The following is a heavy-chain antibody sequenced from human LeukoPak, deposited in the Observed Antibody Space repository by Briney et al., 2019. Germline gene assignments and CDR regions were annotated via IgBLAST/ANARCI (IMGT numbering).Heavy chain of an antibody. Sequence: GGSLRLSCAASGFTFSSHDMDWVRQAPGKGLEWISHITNSSDDTHYADSVKGRFIISRDNDKHSLYLQMNSLRAEDTRVYFCGRDMTARSWHAFDSWGRGTLVTVSS. D-gene: IGHD6-13*01. CDR2: ITNSSDDT. CDR3: GRDMTARSWHAFDS. V-gene: IGHV3-48*03. J-gene: IGHJ4*02. CDR1: GFTFSSHD.